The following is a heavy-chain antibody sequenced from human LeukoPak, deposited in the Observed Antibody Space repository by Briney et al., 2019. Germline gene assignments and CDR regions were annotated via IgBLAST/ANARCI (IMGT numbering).Heavy chain of an antibody. CDR3: ARDWSSGYDPVDY. V-gene: IGHV3-23*01. Sequence: GGSLRLSCAASGFTFSSYGMSWVRQAPGKGLEWVSAISGSGGSTYYADSVKGRFTISRDNSKNTLYLQMNSLRAEDTAVYYCARDWSSGYDPVDYWGQGTLVTVSS. D-gene: IGHD5-12*01. J-gene: IGHJ4*02. CDR2: ISGSGGST. CDR1: GFTFSSYG.